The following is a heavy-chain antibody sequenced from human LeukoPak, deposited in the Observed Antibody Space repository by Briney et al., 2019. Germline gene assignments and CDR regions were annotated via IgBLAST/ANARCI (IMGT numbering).Heavy chain of an antibody. V-gene: IGHV4-4*07. Sequence: SETLSLTCTVSGGSISSYYWSWIRQPAGKGLERIGRIYTSGSTNYNPSLKSRVTMSVDTSKNQFSLKLSSVTAADTAVYYCARVGHIAVAGTYNWFDPWGQGTLVTVSS. D-gene: IGHD6-19*01. CDR3: ARVGHIAVAGTYNWFDP. CDR1: GGSISSYY. CDR2: IYTSGST. J-gene: IGHJ5*02.